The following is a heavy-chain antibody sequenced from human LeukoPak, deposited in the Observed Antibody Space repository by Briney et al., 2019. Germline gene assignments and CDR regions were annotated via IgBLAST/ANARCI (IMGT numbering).Heavy chain of an antibody. J-gene: IGHJ5*02. V-gene: IGHV1-2*02. Sequence: ASVKVSCKASGYTFTGYYMHWVRQAPGQGLEWMGWINPNSGGTNYAQKLRGRVTMTTDTSTSTAYMELRSLRSDDSAVYYCAREEEGFDPWGQGTLVTVSS. CDR3: AREEEGFDP. CDR1: GYTFTGYY. CDR2: INPNSGGT.